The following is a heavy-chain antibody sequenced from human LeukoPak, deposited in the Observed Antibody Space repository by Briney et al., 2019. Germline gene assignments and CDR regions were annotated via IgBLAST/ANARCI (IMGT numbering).Heavy chain of an antibody. CDR2: ISSSGSTI. CDR3: ARDLRYSSGWYDY. CDR1: GFTFSSYE. D-gene: IGHD6-19*01. J-gene: IGHJ4*02. Sequence: EGSLRLSCAASGFTFSSYEMNWVRQAPGKGLEWVSYISSSGSTIYYADSVKGRFTISRDNAKNSLYLQMNSLRAEDTAVYYCARDLRYSSGWYDYWGQGTLVTVSS. V-gene: IGHV3-48*03.